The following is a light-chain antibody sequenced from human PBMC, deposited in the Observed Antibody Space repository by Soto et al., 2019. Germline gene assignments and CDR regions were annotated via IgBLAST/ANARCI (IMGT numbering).Light chain of an antibody. CDR1: SSDVWSYNL. CDR3: CSYAGSRTPLI. V-gene: IGLV2-23*02. CDR2: EVS. J-gene: IGLJ1*01. Sequence: QSALSQAASVSGSPGQSITISCTGTSSDVWSYNLVSWYQQHPGKAPKLMIYEVSKRPSGLSNRFSGSKSGNTASLTISGLQAEDEADYYCCSYAGSRTPLIFGTGTKVTVL.